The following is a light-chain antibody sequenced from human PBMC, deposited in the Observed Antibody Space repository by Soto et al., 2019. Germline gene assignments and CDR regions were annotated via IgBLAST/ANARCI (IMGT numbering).Light chain of an antibody. CDR1: SGDVGNYNL. CDR2: EVN. V-gene: IGLV2-23*02. J-gene: IGLJ1*01. CDR3: CSYVGSSTSYV. Sequence: QSLLTQPASVSGSPGQSITISCTGTSGDVGNYNLVSWYQQHPGKAPRLMIYEVNKWPSGVSNRFSGSKSGNTASLTISGLQAEDEADYYCCSYVGSSTSYVFGTGTKDTVL.